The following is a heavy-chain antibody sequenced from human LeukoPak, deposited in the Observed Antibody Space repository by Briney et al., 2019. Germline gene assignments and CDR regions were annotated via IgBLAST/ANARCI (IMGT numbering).Heavy chain of an antibody. Sequence: PGGSLRLSCAASGFTFSSYAMSWVRQAPGKGLEWVSTISGSGGSTYYADSVKGRFTISRDSFKNTVYLQMSSLRAEDTAVYSCAKHLPHYYYGMDVWGQGTTVTVSS. CDR2: ISGSGGST. CDR1: GFTFSSYA. J-gene: IGHJ6*02. CDR3: AKHLPHYYYGMDV. V-gene: IGHV3-23*01.